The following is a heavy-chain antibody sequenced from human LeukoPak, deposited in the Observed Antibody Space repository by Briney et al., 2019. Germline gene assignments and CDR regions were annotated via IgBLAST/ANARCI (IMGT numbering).Heavy chain of an antibody. CDR3: ARLDSSSSRDY. D-gene: IGHD6-6*01. Sequence: SETLSLTCTVSGGSISSYYWSWIRQPPGKGLEWIGSIYYSGSTYYNPSLKSRVTISVDTSKNQFSLKLSSVTAADTAVYYCARLDSSSSRDYWGQGTLVTVSS. V-gene: IGHV4-59*05. CDR2: IYYSGST. J-gene: IGHJ4*02. CDR1: GGSISSYY.